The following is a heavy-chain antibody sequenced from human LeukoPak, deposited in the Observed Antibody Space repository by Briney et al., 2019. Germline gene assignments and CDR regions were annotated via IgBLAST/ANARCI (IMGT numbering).Heavy chain of an antibody. Sequence: PSETLSLTCTVSRDSISGYSWSWIRQPPGKGLEWIGYIYYSGSTNYNPSLKSRVTISVDSSKNQFSLKLSSVTAADTAVYYCARTTEGGYTYDFFYYYYMDVWGKGTTVTISS. CDR1: RDSISGYS. J-gene: IGHJ6*03. CDR2: IYYSGST. V-gene: IGHV4-59*01. D-gene: IGHD5-18*01. CDR3: ARTTEGGYTYDFFYYYYMDV.